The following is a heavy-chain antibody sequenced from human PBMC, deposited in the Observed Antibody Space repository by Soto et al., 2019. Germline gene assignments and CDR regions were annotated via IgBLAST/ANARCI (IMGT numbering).Heavy chain of an antibody. CDR2: IYYSGST. CDR3: AREYSSGWYPNFDY. V-gene: IGHV4-61*01. D-gene: IGHD6-19*01. Sequence: PSETLSLTCSVSGGSVSSGSFYWSWIRQPPGKGLEWIGYIYYSGSTNYNPSLKSRVTMSVDRSKNQFSLKLTSVTAADTAVYYCAREYSSGWYPNFDYWGQGTPVTVSS. CDR1: GGSVSSGSFY. J-gene: IGHJ4*02.